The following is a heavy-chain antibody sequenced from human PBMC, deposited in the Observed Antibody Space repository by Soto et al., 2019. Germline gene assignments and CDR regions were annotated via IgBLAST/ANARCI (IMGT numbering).Heavy chain of an antibody. CDR2: IYTSGST. Sequence: LSLTCTVSGGSISSYYWSWIRQPAGKGLEWIGRIYTSGSTNYNPSLKSRVTMSVDTSKKQFSLKLRSVTAADTAVYYCVRDGTKTLRDWFDPWGQGISVTVSS. CDR3: VRDGTKTLRDWFDP. V-gene: IGHV4-4*07. CDR1: GGSISSYY. D-gene: IGHD1-1*01. J-gene: IGHJ5*02.